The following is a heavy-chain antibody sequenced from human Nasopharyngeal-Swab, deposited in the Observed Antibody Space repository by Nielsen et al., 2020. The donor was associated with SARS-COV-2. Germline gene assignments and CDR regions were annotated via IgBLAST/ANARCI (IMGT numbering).Heavy chain of an antibody. CDR2: INHSGST. J-gene: IGHJ5*02. D-gene: IGHD3-3*01. V-gene: IGHV4-34*01. CDR3: ARGVKYDFWSGIRKYNWFDP. CDR1: GGSFSGYY. Sequence: SETLSLTCAVYGGSFSGYYWSWIRQPPGKGLEWIGEINHSGSTNYNPSLKSRVTIPVDTSKNQFSLKLSSVTAADTAVYYCARGVKYDFWSGIRKYNWFDPWGQGTLVTVSS.